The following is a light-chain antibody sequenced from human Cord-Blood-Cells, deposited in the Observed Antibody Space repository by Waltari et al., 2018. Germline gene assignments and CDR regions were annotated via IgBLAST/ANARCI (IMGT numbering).Light chain of an antibody. CDR3: SSYTSSSTV. CDR1: SSDDGGYNH. J-gene: IGLJ3*02. Sequence: QSALTQPASVSGSPGQSITISCTGTSSDDGGYNHVSSCHQPPGKAPKLMIYDVSNPHSGVSIRFSGSKSGNTASLTISGLQGEDEADYYCSSYTSSSTVFGGGTKLTVL. CDR2: DVS. V-gene: IGLV2-14*01.